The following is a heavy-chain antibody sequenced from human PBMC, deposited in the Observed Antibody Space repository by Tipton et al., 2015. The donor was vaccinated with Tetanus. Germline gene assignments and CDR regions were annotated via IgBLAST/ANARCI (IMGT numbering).Heavy chain of an antibody. D-gene: IGHD3-10*01. J-gene: IGHJ4*02. V-gene: IGHV1-18*01. CDR1: GYTFTRYG. CDR2: ISGYNGNT. CDR3: ARDYFGSGSNYYFDY. Sequence: QLVQSGAEVKKPGASVKVSCKASGYTFTRYGLTWVRQAPGQGPEWMGWISGYNGNTNYAPKFQGRVTMTKDTTTNTAYMELRSLRSDDTAVYYCARDYFGSGSNYYFDYWGQGSQVSVSS.